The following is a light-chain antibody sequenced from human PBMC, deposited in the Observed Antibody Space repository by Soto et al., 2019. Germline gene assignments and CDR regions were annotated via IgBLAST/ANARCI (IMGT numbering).Light chain of an antibody. CDR1: SSDVGGYNY. CDR2: EVS. CDR3: SSYAGSNNFV. V-gene: IGLV2-8*01. J-gene: IGLJ1*01. Sequence: QSALTQPPSASGSPGQSVTISCIGTSSDVGGYNYVSWYQQHPGKAPKLMIFEVSKRPSGVPDRFFGSKSGNTASLTVSGLQIEDEADYYCSSYAGSNNFVFGTGTKVTVL.